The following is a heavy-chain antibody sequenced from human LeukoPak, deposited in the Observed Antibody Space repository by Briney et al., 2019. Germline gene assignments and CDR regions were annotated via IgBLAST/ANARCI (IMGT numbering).Heavy chain of an antibody. D-gene: IGHD1-1*01. CDR1: GGTFSSYT. Sequence: ASVKVSCKASGGTFSSYTISWVRQAPGQGLEWMGRIIPILGIANYAQKFQGRVTITADKSTSTDYMELSSLRSEDTAVYYCARDKTGGVDYWGRGTLVTVSS. V-gene: IGHV1-69*04. CDR3: ARDKTGGVDY. J-gene: IGHJ4*02. CDR2: IIPILGIA.